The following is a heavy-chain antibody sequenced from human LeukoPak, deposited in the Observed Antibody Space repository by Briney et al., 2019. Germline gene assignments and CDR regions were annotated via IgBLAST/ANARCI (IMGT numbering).Heavy chain of an antibody. CDR2: ISGSGYSI. V-gene: IGHV3-23*01. D-gene: IGHD6-13*01. Sequence: PGGSLRLSCAASGFTLSSYAMTWVRQAPGKGLEWVSTISGSGYSIYYADSVKGRFTISRDNSRNTLYLQKKSLRAEDTAVYYCARTAAGTADYWGQGTLVTVSS. CDR3: ARTAAGTADY. CDR1: GFTLSSYA. J-gene: IGHJ4*02.